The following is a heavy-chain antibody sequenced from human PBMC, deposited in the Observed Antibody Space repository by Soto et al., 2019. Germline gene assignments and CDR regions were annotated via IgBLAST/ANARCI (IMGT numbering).Heavy chain of an antibody. CDR3: ARPLWGGSLRFDP. D-gene: IGHD2-15*01. CDR2: IHYSGST. Sequence: QVQLQESGPGLVKPSETLSLTCTVSGGSISSYYWSWIRQPPGKGLEWIGYIHYSGSTNYNPSLTSRLPISVDTSKNQFSLKLSSVTAADTAVYYWARPLWGGSLRFDPWGQGTLVTVSS. J-gene: IGHJ5*02. CDR1: GGSISSYY. V-gene: IGHV4-59*01.